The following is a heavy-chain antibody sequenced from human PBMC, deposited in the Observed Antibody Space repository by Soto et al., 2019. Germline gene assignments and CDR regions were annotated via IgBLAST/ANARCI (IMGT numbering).Heavy chain of an antibody. CDR1: GFIFSDFG. CDR2: ISISGSTV. CDR3: ARVTSGTLDC. V-gene: IGHV3-48*02. Sequence: GESLKISCAASGFIFSDFGMTWVRQAPGKGLEWVSYISISGSTVYYADSVKGRFTISRDNAKNSLYLQMNSLRDEDTAVYYCARVTSGTLDCWGQGTLVTVSS. J-gene: IGHJ4*02. D-gene: IGHD1-1*01.